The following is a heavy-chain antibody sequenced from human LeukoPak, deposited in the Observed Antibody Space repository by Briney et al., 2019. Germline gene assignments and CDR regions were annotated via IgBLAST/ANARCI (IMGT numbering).Heavy chain of an antibody. D-gene: IGHD1-7*01. CDR1: GFTFTSYW. J-gene: IGHJ4*02. Sequence: GGSLRLSCAASGFTFTSYWMHWVRQAPGEGLLWVSRIKQDGRTTSYADSVRGRFTISRDDAKNTVYLQMNGLRAEDTAVYYCARSGNYRWDYWGQGTLVTVSS. CDR2: IKQDGRTT. V-gene: IGHV3-74*01. CDR3: ARSGNYRWDY.